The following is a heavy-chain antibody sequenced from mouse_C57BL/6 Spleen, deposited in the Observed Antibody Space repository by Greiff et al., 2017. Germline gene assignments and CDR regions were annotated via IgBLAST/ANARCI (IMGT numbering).Heavy chain of an antibody. CDR2: IYPGDGDT. D-gene: IGHD3-2*02. CDR1: GYAFSSYW. V-gene: IGHV1-80*01. CDR3: SRRELRLRKDYFDY. Sequence: QVQLKQSGAELVKPGASVKISCKASGYAFSSYWMNWVKQRPGKGLAWIGQIYPGDGDTNYNGKFKGKATLTADKSSSTAYMQLSSLTSEDSAVYVWSRRELRLRKDYFDYWGQGTTLTVSS. J-gene: IGHJ2*01.